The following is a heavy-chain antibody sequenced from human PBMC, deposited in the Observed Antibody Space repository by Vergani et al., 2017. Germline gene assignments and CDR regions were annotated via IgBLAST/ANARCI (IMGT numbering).Heavy chain of an antibody. Sequence: QVQLVQSGAEVKKPGASVKVSCKASGYTFTSYDINWVRQATGQGLEWMGWMNHNSGNTGYAQKFQGRVTMTRNTSISTAYMELSSLRSEDTAVYYCARGSWYFWSGYYRLFDYWGQGTLVTVSS. J-gene: IGHJ4*02. CDR1: GYTFTSYD. CDR3: ARGSWYFWSGYYRLFDY. CDR2: MNHNSGNT. D-gene: IGHD3-3*01. V-gene: IGHV1-8*01.